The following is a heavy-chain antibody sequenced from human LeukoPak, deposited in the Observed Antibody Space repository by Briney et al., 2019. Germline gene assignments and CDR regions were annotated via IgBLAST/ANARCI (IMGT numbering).Heavy chain of an antibody. CDR2: INPNTGGT. D-gene: IGHD3-22*01. J-gene: IGHJ4*02. V-gene: IGHV1-2*02. CDR1: GYTFTACY. Sequence: WASVKVSCKASGYTFTACYMHWVRQAPGQGLEWMGWINPNTGGTNYAQMFQGRVTMTRDTSITTAYMELTSLRSDDSAVYYCARGNRDSSGYYLLFDYWGQGTLVTVSS. CDR3: ARGNRDSSGYYLLFDY.